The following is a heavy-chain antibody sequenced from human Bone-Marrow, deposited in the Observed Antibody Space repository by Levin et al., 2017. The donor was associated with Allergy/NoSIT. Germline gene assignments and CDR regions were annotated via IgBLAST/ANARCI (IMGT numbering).Heavy chain of an antibody. CDR1: GYTFTGYY. J-gene: IGHJ4*02. D-gene: IGHD2-21*02. CDR2: INPNSGGT. Sequence: ASVKVSCKASGYTFTGYYMHWVRQAPGQGLEWMGWINPNSGGTNYAQKFQGRVTMTRDTSISTAYMELSRLRSDDTAVYYCARDGEVDIVVVTAIPLGDYWGQGTLVTVSS. CDR3: ARDGEVDIVVVTAIPLGDY. V-gene: IGHV1-2*02.